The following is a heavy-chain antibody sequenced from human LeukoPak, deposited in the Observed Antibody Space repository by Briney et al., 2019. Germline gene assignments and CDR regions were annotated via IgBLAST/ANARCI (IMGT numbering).Heavy chain of an antibody. Sequence: GGSLRLSCEASGFTFSSYAMHWVRQAPGKGLEWVAVISYDGSNKYYADSVKGRFTISRDNSKNTLYLQMNSLRAEDTAVYYCAREAGGRYSPYYYGMDVWGQGTTVTVSS. V-gene: IGHV3-30-3*01. J-gene: IGHJ6*02. CDR3: AREAGGRYSPYYYGMDV. D-gene: IGHD3-9*01. CDR2: ISYDGSNK. CDR1: GFTFSSYA.